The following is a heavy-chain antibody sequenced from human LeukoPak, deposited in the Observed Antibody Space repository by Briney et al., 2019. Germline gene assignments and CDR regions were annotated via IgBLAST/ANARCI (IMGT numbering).Heavy chain of an antibody. J-gene: IGHJ4*02. D-gene: IGHD2/OR15-2a*01. Sequence: SETLSLTCAVYGGSFSGYYWSWIRQPPGKGLEWIGEINHSGSTNYNPSLKSRVTISVDTSKNQFSLKPSSVTAADTAVYYCARGNRGPPPRDYFDYWGQGTLVTVSS. V-gene: IGHV4-34*01. CDR2: INHSGST. CDR1: GGSFSGYY. CDR3: ARGNRGPPPRDYFDY.